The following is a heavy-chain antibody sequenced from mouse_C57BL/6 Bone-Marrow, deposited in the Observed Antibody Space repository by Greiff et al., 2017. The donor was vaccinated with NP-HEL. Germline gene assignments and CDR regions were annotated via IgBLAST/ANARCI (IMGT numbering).Heavy chain of an antibody. D-gene: IGHD2-4*01. CDR3: ARHDYGYYAMDY. J-gene: IGHJ4*01. CDR2: ISSGGSYT. Sequence: EVQLVESGGDLVKPGGSRKLSCAASGFTFSSYGMSWVRQTPDKRLEWVATISSGGSYTYYPDSVKGRFTISRDNAKNTLYLQMSSLKSEDTAMYYCARHDYGYYAMDYWGQGTSVTVSS. V-gene: IGHV5-6*01. CDR1: GFTFSSYG.